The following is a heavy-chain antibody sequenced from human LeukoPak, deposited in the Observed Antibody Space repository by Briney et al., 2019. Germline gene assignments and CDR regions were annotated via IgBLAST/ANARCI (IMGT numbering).Heavy chain of an antibody. CDR1: GFTFSDFH. CDR2: TSNSGSTK. CDR3: ARGGTTDY. J-gene: IGHJ4*02. V-gene: IGHV3-11*01. D-gene: IGHD1-1*01. Sequence: GGSLRLSCAASGFTFSDFHMDWIRQAPGKAPEYIAYTSNSGSTKYYADSVKGRFTISRENAKNSVYLQISSLRGEDTAVYYCARGGTTDYWGQGTLVTVSS.